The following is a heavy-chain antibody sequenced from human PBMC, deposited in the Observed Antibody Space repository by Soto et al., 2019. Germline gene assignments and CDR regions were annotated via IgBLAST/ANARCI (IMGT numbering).Heavy chain of an antibody. CDR2: INPSGGST. Sequence: ASVKVSCKASGYTFTSYYMPWVRQAPGQGLEWMGIINPSGGSTSYAQKFQGRVTMTRDTSTSTVYMELSSLRSEDTAVYYCARAVFRGYSYGSRYNWFDPLGQGTPVTVSS. V-gene: IGHV1-46*01. CDR3: ARAVFRGYSYGSRYNWFDP. J-gene: IGHJ5*02. D-gene: IGHD5-18*01. CDR1: GYTFTSYY.